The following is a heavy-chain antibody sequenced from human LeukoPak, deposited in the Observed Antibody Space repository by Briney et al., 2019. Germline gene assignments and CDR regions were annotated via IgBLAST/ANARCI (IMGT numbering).Heavy chain of an antibody. Sequence: QTLSLTCAISGDSVSSNSAAWNRIRQSPSRGLEWLGRTYYRSKWYNDYAVSVKSRITINPDTSKNQFSLQLNSVTPEDTAVYYCARAAGMSQGNNWFDPWGQGTLVTVSS. D-gene: IGHD6-13*01. J-gene: IGHJ5*02. CDR1: GDSVSSNSAA. CDR2: TYYRSKWYN. CDR3: ARAAGMSQGNNWFDP. V-gene: IGHV6-1*01.